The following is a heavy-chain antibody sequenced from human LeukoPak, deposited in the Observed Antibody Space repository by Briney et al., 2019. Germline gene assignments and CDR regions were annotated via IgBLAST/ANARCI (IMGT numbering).Heavy chain of an antibody. D-gene: IGHD4-11*01. CDR2: ISGGGSST. V-gene: IGHV3-23*01. CDR3: AKVATVTTPPLDY. Sequence: GGSLRLSCAAAGFTFSSYAMSWVRQAPGEGLEWVSAISGGGSSTYYADSVKGRFTISRDNSKNTPYLQMNSLRAEDTALYYCAKVATVTTPPLDYWGQGALVTVSS. J-gene: IGHJ4*02. CDR1: GFTFSSYA.